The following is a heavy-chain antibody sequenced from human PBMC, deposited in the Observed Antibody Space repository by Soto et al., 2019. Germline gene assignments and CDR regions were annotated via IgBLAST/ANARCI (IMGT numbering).Heavy chain of an antibody. J-gene: IGHJ4*02. D-gene: IGHD6-6*01. Sequence: SETLSLTCTVSGDSISPYYWSWIRQPPGKGLEWIGYIYYRGSTSYNPSLKSRVTISVDTSKNQFSLKLSSVTAADTAVYFCARYTTSSGYFGYWGQGSLVTVSS. V-gene: IGHV4-59*01. CDR1: GDSISPYY. CDR2: IYYRGST. CDR3: ARYTTSSGYFGY.